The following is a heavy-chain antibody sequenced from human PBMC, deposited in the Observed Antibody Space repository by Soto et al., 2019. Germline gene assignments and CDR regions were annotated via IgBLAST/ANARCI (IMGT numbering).Heavy chain of an antibody. J-gene: IGHJ2*01. D-gene: IGHD5-12*01. CDR3: ARGRRLQLNWYFDL. CDR1: GFTVSSNY. Sequence: EVQLVESGGGLIQPGGSLRLSCAASGFTVSSNYMSWVRQAPGKGLEWVSVIYSGGSTYYADSVKGRFTISRDNSKNTLYLQMNSLRAEDTAVYYCARGRRLQLNWYFDLWGRGTLVTVSS. CDR2: IYSGGST. V-gene: IGHV3-53*01.